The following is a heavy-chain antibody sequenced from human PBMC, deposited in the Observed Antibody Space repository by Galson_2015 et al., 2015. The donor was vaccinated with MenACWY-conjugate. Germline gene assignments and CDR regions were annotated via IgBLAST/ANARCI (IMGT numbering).Heavy chain of an antibody. Sequence: SVKVSCKASGYTFTFHDMSWVRQVAGQGLECLGWMNPKSGNTGYAQKFQGRVTMTRNTSITTTYLELSSLNSEDTAVYLCARLTGGRFDLWGQGTLVTVSS. CDR2: MNPKSGNT. V-gene: IGHV1-8*01. D-gene: IGHD7-27*01. CDR1: GYTFTFHD. J-gene: IGHJ4*02. CDR3: ARLTGGRFDL.